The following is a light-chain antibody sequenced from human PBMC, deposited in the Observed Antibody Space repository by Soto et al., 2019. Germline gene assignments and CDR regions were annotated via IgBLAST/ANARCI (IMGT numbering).Light chain of an antibody. V-gene: IGKV3-15*01. CDR1: QSVNNN. CDR2: GAS. Sequence: EIVMTQSPATLSVSPGERAALFCRASQSVNNNFLAWYQQKPGQAPRLLIHGASTRATGIPARFSGSGSGTEFTLTISSLQSEDFAVSYCQQYSAWPLTFGGGTKVEIK. CDR3: QQYSAWPLT. J-gene: IGKJ4*01.